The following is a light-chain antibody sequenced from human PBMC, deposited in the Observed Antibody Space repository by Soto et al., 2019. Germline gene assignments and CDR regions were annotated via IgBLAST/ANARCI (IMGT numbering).Light chain of an antibody. CDR1: QSVGSTY. CDR2: GTF. J-gene: IGKJ4*01. Sequence: EVVLTQSPVTLSLSPGERATLSCRASQSVGSTYLAWYQQRPGQTLSLLIYGTFTRAAGIPDRFSGSGSGADFTLTISRLESEDVGVYYCQQYGSSPLTFGGGTKVEI. V-gene: IGKV3-20*01. CDR3: QQYGSSPLT.